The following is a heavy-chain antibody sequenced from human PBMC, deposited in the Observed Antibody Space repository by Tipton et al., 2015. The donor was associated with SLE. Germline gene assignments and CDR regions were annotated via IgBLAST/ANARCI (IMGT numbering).Heavy chain of an antibody. CDR3: ALSMTAATGPFDY. CDR2: INHRGST. D-gene: IGHD6-13*01. J-gene: IGHJ4*02. V-gene: IGHV4-34*01. CDR1: GGSLSNYY. Sequence: TLSLTCGVYGGSLSNYYWNWIRQPPGKGLEWIGKINHRGSTDYDPSLKSRVTISLDTSKNQFSLKLSSVTAADTAVYYCALSMTAATGPFDYWGQGTLVTVS.